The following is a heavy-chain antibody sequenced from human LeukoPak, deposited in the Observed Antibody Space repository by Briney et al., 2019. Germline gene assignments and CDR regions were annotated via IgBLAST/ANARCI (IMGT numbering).Heavy chain of an antibody. D-gene: IGHD3-3*01. CDR2: IYYSGST. Sequence: SETLSLTCTVSGGSISSSSYYWGWIRQPPGKWLEWIGSIYYSGSTYYNPSLRSRVTISVDTSKNQFSLKLSSVTAADTAVYYCARHHNSYDFWSGLDYWGQGTLVTVSS. J-gene: IGHJ4*02. CDR3: ARHHNSYDFWSGLDY. V-gene: IGHV4-39*01. CDR1: GGSISSSSYY.